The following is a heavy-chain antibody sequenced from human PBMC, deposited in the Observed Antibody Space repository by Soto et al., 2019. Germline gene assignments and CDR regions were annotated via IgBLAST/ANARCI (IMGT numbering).Heavy chain of an antibody. CDR2: IIPIFGTA. Sequence: QVRLLQSGAEVKKPGSSVKISCKSSGGTFSSYTISWVRQAPGQGLEWMGGIIPIFGTANYAQMIQGSVTMTADESKRTAYMELSSLRSEATAVYYCAGRGRNCYFDLWGRGTLVTV. CDR1: GGTFSSYT. CDR3: AGRGRNCYFDL. D-gene: IGHD3-10*01. V-gene: IGHV1-69*01. J-gene: IGHJ2*01.